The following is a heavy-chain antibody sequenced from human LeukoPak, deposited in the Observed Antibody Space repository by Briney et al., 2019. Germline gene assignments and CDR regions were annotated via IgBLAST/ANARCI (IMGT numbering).Heavy chain of an antibody. Sequence: GGSLRLSCAASGFTFSSYWMTWVRQSPGKGLEWVANIKLDGSETYYVDSVKGRFTIYRDNAKNSLYLQMNSLRAEDTAVYYCARINCVNYYFDYWGQGTLVTVSS. CDR1: GFTFSSYW. V-gene: IGHV3-7*01. CDR3: ARINCVNYYFDY. CDR2: IKLDGSET. J-gene: IGHJ4*02. D-gene: IGHD2-21*01.